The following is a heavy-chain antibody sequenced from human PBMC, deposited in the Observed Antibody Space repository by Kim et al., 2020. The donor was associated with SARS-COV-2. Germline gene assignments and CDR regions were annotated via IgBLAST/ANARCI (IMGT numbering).Heavy chain of an antibody. V-gene: IGHV3-33*05. CDR1: GFTFSSYG. J-gene: IGHJ3*02. CDR3: AREDLDAFDI. CDR2: ISYDGSNK. Sequence: GGSLRLSCAASGFTFSSYGMHWVRQAPGKGLEWVAVISYDGSNKYYADSVKGRFTISRDNSKNTLYLQMNILRAEDTAVYYCAREDLDAFDIWGQGTMVTVSS.